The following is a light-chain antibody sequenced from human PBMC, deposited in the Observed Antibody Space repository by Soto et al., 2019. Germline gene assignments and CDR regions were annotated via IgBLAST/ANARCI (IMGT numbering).Light chain of an antibody. J-gene: IGKJ2*01. V-gene: IGKV4-1*01. CDR3: QQYYNIPYT. Sequence: DVLMTQSPDSLAVSLGERATINCKSSQNILYRSNNNNYLAWYQQKPGQPPKLLIYWSSTRESGVPDRFSGSGSGTDFTLTISSLQAADVAVYYCQQYYNIPYTFVQGTRLEIK. CDR1: QNILYRSNNNNY. CDR2: WSS.